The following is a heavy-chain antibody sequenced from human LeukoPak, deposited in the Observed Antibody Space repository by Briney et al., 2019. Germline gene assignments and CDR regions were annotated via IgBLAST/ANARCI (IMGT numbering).Heavy chain of an antibody. CDR2: IRGSCGST. Sequence: GGSLRLSCAASGFTFSSYSMSWARQPPGKGLEGLADIRGSCGSTYYADSVKGRFTISRDNSKTTMYLQMNSLRAEDTAVYYCAKFLPTHIVVANYYFDYWGQGTLVTVSS. D-gene: IGHD2-21*01. CDR1: GFTFSSYS. J-gene: IGHJ4*02. V-gene: IGHV3-23*01. CDR3: AKFLPTHIVVANYYFDY.